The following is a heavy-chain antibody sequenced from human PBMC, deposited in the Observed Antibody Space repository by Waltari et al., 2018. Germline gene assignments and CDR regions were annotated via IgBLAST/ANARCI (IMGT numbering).Heavy chain of an antibody. CDR1: GFTFRSDA. D-gene: IGHD5-12*01. Sequence: EVQLLESGGGLVQPGGSLRLSCAASGFTFRSDAMSWVRQAPGKGLEWVSSISESDGRTYYADSVKGRFTISRDNSKNTLYLQMNSLRAEDTAVYYCAKAIRDGYNKWGQGTLVTVSS. CDR3: AKAIRDGYNK. CDR2: ISESDGRT. J-gene: IGHJ4*02. V-gene: IGHV3-23*01.